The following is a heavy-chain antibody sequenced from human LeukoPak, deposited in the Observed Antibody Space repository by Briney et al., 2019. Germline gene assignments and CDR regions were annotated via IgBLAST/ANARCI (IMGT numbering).Heavy chain of an antibody. V-gene: IGHV1-18*01. J-gene: IGHJ5*02. CDR1: GYTFTSYG. CDR3: ARARFLEWFRWFDP. CDR2: ISAYNGNT. D-gene: IGHD3-3*01. Sequence: ASVKVSCKASGYTFTSYGISWVRQAPGQGLEWMGWISAYNGNTNYAQKLQGRVTMTTDASTSTAYMELRSLRSDDTAVYYCARARFLEWFRWFDPWGQGTLVTVSS.